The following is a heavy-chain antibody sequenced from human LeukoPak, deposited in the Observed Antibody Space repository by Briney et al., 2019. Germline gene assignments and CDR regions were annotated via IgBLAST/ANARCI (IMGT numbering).Heavy chain of an antibody. CDR2: MFHSGSA. V-gene: IGHV4-38-2*02. CDR1: GYSIRNGYY. Sequence: PSETLSLTCSVSGYSIRNGYYWGWVRQPPGKGLEWIGSMFHSGSAYYNPSLKSRVTIPIDTSKNQFSLKLSSVTAADTAVYYCVRVLGYCSGGNCYLDHWGQGILVTVSS. CDR3: VRVLGYCSGGNCYLDH. J-gene: IGHJ4*02. D-gene: IGHD2-15*01.